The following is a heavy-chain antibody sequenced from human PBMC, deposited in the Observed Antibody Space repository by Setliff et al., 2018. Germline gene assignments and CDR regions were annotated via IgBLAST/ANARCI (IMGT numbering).Heavy chain of an antibody. Sequence: ASLKVSCKASGYTFSDYGVSWVRQAPGQGLEWLGWISPYSGNSYSAPKFQGRLFLTTDTSAATAYLDLRSLRSDDTAVYFCSRLVRFCTRTACQRLSGDDYWGQGTLVTVSS. V-gene: IGHV1-18*01. CDR3: SRLVRFCTRTACQRLSGDDY. D-gene: IGHD6-13*01. CDR1: GYTFSDYG. J-gene: IGHJ4*02. CDR2: ISPYSGNS.